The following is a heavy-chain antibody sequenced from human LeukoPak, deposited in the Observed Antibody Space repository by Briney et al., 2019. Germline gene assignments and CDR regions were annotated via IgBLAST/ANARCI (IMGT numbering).Heavy chain of an antibody. CDR1: EFTFSSYS. CDR3: ARDVTYHGGDWFDP. J-gene: IGHJ5*02. D-gene: IGHD4-23*01. V-gene: IGHV3-48*04. Sequence: GGSLRLSCAASEFTFSSYSTSWVRQAPGKGLEWVSYYADSVKGRFTVSRDNAKNSLYLQMNSLRAEDTAVYYCARDVTYHGGDWFDPWGQGTLVTVSS.